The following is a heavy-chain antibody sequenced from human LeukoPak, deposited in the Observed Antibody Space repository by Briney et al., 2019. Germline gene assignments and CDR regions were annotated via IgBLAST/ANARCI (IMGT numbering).Heavy chain of an antibody. D-gene: IGHD3-22*01. CDR1: GYTFTSYG. CDR3: ATDPYDSSGYYYDARAFDI. J-gene: IGHJ3*02. V-gene: IGHV1-18*01. Sequence: ASVKVSCKASGYTFTSYGISWVRQAPGQGLEWMGWISAYNGNTNYAQKLQGRVTMTTDTSTSTAYMELRSLRSDDTAVYYCATDPYDSSGYYYDARAFDIWGQGTMVTVSS. CDR2: ISAYNGNT.